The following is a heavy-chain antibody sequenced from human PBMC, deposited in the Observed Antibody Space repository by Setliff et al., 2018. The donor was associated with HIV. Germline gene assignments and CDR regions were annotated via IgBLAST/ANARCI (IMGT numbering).Heavy chain of an antibody. D-gene: IGHD2-2*01. Sequence: SETLSLTCTVSGGSISSDAYYWSWIRQHPGKGLEWIGYVYYTGSTYHNPSLKSRVTMSVDTSKNQFSLKLSSVTVADTAIYYCATKPRPIVVVPAATFWYFDLWGRGTLVTV. CDR2: VYYTGST. J-gene: IGHJ2*01. V-gene: IGHV4-31*03. CDR1: GGSISSDAYY. CDR3: ATKPRPIVVVPAATFWYFDL.